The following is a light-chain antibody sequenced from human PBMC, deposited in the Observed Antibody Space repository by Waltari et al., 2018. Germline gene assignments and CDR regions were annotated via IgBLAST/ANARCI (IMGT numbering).Light chain of an antibody. CDR2: GAS. Sequence: EIVMTQSPATLSVSPGERGTLSCRASQSIRSNLAWYQQKPGQAPRCLIYGASSRATGIPARFSGTGSGTEFTLTINSLQSEDFAVYYCQQYNTWPYTFGQGTKLEIK. CDR3: QQYNTWPYT. V-gene: IGKV3-15*01. J-gene: IGKJ2*01. CDR1: QSIRSN.